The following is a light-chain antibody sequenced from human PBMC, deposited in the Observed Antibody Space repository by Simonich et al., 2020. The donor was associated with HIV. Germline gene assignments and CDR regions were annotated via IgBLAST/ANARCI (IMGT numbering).Light chain of an antibody. CDR3: QSYDSSLSGWV. Sequence: QSVLTQPPSVSGAPGPRVTISCTGSSSNIGAGYDVHWYQQLRGTATQHLINGNNNRPSGVPDRISGSKSGTSASLAITGLQPEDEADYHCQSYDSSLSGWVFGGGTKLTVL. V-gene: IGLV1-40*01. CDR2: GNN. CDR1: SSNIGAGYD. J-gene: IGLJ3*02.